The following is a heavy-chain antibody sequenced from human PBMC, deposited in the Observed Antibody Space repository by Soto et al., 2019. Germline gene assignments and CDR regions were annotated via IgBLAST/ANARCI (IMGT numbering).Heavy chain of an antibody. D-gene: IGHD2-2*02. V-gene: IGHV1-69*02. CDR1: GGTFSSYT. J-gene: IGHJ5*02. Sequence: QVQLVQSGAEVKKPGSSVKVSCKASGGTFSSYTISWVRQAPGQGLEWMGRIIPILGIANYAQKFQGRVTIPADKSTSTAYMELSSLRSEDTAVYYCASPPPYCSSTSCYTDKNWFDPWGQGTLVTVSS. CDR2: IIPILGIA. CDR3: ASPPPYCSSTSCYTDKNWFDP.